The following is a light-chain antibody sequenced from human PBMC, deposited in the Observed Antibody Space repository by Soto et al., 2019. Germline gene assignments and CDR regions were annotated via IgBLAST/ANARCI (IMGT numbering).Light chain of an antibody. V-gene: IGKV1-5*01. CDR2: DAS. CDR1: QSISSW. CDR3: QQYNSYPLT. J-gene: IGKJ4*01. Sequence: DNQLTPSPSFLSASVGDRVTITWRASQSISSWLAWYQQKPGKAPKLLIYDASSLESGVPSRFSGSGSGTEFTLTISRLQPDDFATYYCQQYNSYPLTCGGGTKVDNK.